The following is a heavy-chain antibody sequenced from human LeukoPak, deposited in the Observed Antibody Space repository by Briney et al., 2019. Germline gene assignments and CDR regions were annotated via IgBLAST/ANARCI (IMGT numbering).Heavy chain of an antibody. J-gene: IGHJ3*02. CDR2: MNPNSGNT. CDR3: ARGARRDAFDI. Sequence: VASVKVSCKASGYTFTSYDINWVRQATGQGLEWMGWMNPNSGNTGYARKFQGRVTITADESTSTAYMELSSLRSEDTAVYYCARGARRDAFDIWGQGTMVTVSS. D-gene: IGHD6-6*01. CDR1: GYTFTSYD. V-gene: IGHV1-8*01.